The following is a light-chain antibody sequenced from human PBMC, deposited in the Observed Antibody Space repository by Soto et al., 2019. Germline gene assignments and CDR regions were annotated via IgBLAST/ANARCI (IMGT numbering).Light chain of an antibody. CDR3: QQTSSFPLT. CDR1: QGITSG. J-gene: IGKJ4*01. V-gene: IGKV1-12*01. Sequence: DIQMTQSPSSVSSSVGYRVTITCRASQGITSGLAWYQQKPARAPKLLIYAASSLKSGVPPRFSGSGSGRDVTLTISSLQPEDFATYFCQQTSSFPLTFGGGTKVEIK. CDR2: AAS.